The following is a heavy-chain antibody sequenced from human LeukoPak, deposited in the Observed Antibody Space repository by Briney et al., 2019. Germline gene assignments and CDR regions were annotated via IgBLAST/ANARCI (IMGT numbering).Heavy chain of an antibody. J-gene: IGHJ4*02. D-gene: IGHD6-19*01. CDR3: ARDSSGWTDY. Sequence: PGGSLRLSCAASGFTVSSNYMSCGRQAPGKGLEWVSVIYSGGSTYYADSVKGRFTISRDNSKNTLYLQMNSLRAVDTAVYYCARDSSGWTDYWGQGTLVTVSS. CDR1: GFTVSSNY. CDR2: IYSGGST. V-gene: IGHV3-53*01.